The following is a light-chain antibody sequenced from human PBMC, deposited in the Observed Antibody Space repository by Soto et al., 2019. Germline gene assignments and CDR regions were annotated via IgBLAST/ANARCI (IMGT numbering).Light chain of an antibody. CDR2: AAS. Sequence: DIQIIQSPSSLSASVGDRVTITCRASQSISSYLNWYQQKPGKAPKLLIYAASSLQSGVPSRFSGSGSGTEFTLTISSLQPEDFATYYCQQLNSYPITFGQGTRLEIK. CDR1: QSISSY. J-gene: IGKJ5*01. CDR3: QQLNSYPIT. V-gene: IGKV1-9*01.